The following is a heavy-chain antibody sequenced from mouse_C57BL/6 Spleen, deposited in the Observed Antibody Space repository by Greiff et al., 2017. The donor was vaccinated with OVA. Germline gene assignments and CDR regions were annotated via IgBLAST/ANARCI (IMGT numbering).Heavy chain of an antibody. CDR1: GFSLTSYG. D-gene: IGHD1-3*01. CDR2: IWSGGST. J-gene: IGHJ3*01. V-gene: IGHV2-2*01. CDR3: ARNSGPWFAY. Sequence: QVQLQQSGPGLVQPSQSLSITCTVSGFSLTSYGVHWVRQSPGKGLEWLGVIWSGGSTDYNAAFISSLSISKDNSKSQGFVKMNSLQAEDTARYYCARNSGPWFAYWGQGTLVTVSA.